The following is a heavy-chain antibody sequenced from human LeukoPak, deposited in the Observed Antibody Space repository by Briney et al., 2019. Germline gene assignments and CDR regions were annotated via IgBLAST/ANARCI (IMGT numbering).Heavy chain of an antibody. CDR2: IYTSGST. J-gene: IGHJ3*02. Sequence: SQTLSLTCTVSGGSISSGSYYWSWIRQPAGKGLEWIGRIYTSGSTNYNPSLKSRVTISVDTSKNRFSLKLSSVTAADTAVYYCASYTGNDAFDIWGQGTMVTVSS. D-gene: IGHD2-2*02. CDR1: GGSISSGSYY. V-gene: IGHV4-61*02. CDR3: ASYTGNDAFDI.